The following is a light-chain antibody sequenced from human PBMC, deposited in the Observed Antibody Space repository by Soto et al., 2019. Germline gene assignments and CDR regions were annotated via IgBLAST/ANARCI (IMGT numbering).Light chain of an antibody. CDR3: QQYYDAPWT. CDR2: WTS. V-gene: IGKV4-1*01. Sequence: DIVMTQSPDSLAVSLGERATINCKSSQSVLYSFNNKNFIAWYQQKPGQPPKLLIYWTSTRESGVPDRFSGSGSGTVFTLTISSLQAEDVAVYYCQQYYDAPWTFGQGTKVEIK. J-gene: IGKJ1*01. CDR1: QSVLYSFNNKNF.